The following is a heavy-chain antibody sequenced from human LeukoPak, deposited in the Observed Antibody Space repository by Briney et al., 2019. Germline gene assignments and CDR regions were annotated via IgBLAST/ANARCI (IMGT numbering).Heavy chain of an antibody. V-gene: IGHV3-48*03. CDR2: ISSSGSTI. CDR1: GFTFSSYE. CDR3: ARAPNYYDSSGTLDY. J-gene: IGHJ4*02. Sequence: PGGSLRLSCAASGFTFSSYEMNWVRQAPGKGLEWVSYISSSGSTIYYADSVKGRFTISRDNAENSLYLQMNSLRAEDTAVYYCARAPNYYDSSGTLDYWGQGTLVTVSS. D-gene: IGHD3-22*01.